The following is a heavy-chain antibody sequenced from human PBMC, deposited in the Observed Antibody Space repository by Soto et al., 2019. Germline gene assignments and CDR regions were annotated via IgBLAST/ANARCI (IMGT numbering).Heavy chain of an antibody. CDR3: ARDGLDYYGLDV. CDR2: ISSTGGTV. Sequence: QVQLVASGGGLVKPGESLRLSCAASGFTLSDYYMTWVRQTPGKGLEWISYISSTGGTVNYADSVKGRFTISRDNIKNSLFLQMTSLRDEDTAVYYCARDGLDYYGLDVWGQGTTVTVSS. J-gene: IGHJ6*02. CDR1: GFTLSDYY. V-gene: IGHV3-11*01.